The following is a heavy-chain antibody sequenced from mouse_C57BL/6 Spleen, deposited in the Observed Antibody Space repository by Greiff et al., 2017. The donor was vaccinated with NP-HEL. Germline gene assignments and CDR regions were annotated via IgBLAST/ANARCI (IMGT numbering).Heavy chain of an antibody. CDR1: GFTFSDYG. D-gene: IGHD2-2*01. CDR3: ARGGYDAGYYAMDY. V-gene: IGHV5-17*01. CDR2: ISSGSSTI. Sequence: EVKVVESGGGLVKPGGSLKLSCAASGFTFSDYGMHWVRQAPEKGLEWVAYISSGSSTIYYADTVKGRFTISRDNAKNTLFLQMTSLRSEDTAMYYCARGGYDAGYYAMDYWGQGTSVTVSS. J-gene: IGHJ4*01.